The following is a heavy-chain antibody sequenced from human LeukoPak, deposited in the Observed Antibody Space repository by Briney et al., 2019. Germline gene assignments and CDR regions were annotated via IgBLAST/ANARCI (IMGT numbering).Heavy chain of an antibody. J-gene: IGHJ6*02. V-gene: IGHV3-7*03. CDR2: INHNGNVN. D-gene: IGHD3-16*01. CDR1: GFTFSSYW. CDR3: ARGGGLDV. Sequence: GGSLRLSCAAYGFTFSSYWMNWARQAPGKGLEWVASINHNGNVNYYVDSVKGRFTISRDNAKNSLYLQMSNLRAEDTAVYFCARGGGLDVWGQGATVTVSS.